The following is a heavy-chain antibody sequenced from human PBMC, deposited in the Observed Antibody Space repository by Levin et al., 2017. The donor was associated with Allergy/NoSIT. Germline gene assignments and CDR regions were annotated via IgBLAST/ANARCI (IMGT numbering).Heavy chain of an antibody. CDR1: GFSISTYG. CDR3: AVWPRFDY. V-gene: IGHV3-23*01. Sequence: GGSLRLSCVGSGFSISTYGMTWVRQAPGKGLEWVSSIGGDDGNTSYADSVKGRFTLSRDSSKTTLYLQMNNLSAEDTAGYYCAVWPRFDYGGRGTLVTVSS. CDR2: IGGDDGNT. J-gene: IGHJ4*02. D-gene: IGHD3-10*01.